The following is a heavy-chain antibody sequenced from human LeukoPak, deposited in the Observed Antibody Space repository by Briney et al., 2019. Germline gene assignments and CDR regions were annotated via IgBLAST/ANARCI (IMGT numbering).Heavy chain of an antibody. Sequence: SETLSLTCAVYGGSFSGYYWSWIRQPPGKGLEWIGEINHSGSTNYNPSLKSRVTISVDTSKNQFSLKLSSVTAADTAVYYCARGNYYDSSGFDYWGQGTLVTVSS. D-gene: IGHD3-22*01. J-gene: IGHJ4*02. CDR1: GGSFSGYY. CDR3: ARGNYYDSSGFDY. CDR2: INHSGST. V-gene: IGHV4-34*01.